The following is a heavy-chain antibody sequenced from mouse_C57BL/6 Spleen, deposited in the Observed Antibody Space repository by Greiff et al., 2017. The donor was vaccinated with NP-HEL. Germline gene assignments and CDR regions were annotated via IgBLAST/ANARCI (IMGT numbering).Heavy chain of an antibody. J-gene: IGHJ3*01. Sequence: VKLQESGAELVKPGASVKMSCKASGYTFTSYWITWVKQRPGQGLEWIGDIYPGSGSTNYNEKFKSKATLTVDTSSSTAYMQLSSLTSEDSAVYYCARSHYYGSSPWFAYWGQGTLVTVSA. D-gene: IGHD1-1*01. CDR2: IYPGSGST. V-gene: IGHV1-55*01. CDR1: GYTFTSYW. CDR3: ARSHYYGSSPWFAY.